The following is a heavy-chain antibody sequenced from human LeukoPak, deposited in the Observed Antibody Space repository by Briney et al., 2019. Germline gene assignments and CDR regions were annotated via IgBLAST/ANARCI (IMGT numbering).Heavy chain of an antibody. CDR3: ARPNNLYGLGSYERFESYGMDV. J-gene: IGHJ6*02. D-gene: IGHD3-10*01. Sequence: ASVKVSCKASGYTFTSYGISWVRQAPGQGLEWMGWINPNSGGTNYAQKFQGRVTMTRDTSISTAYMELSRLRSDDTAVYYCARPNNLYGLGSYERFESYGMDVWGQGTTVTVSS. CDR2: INPNSGGT. CDR1: GYTFTSYG. V-gene: IGHV1-2*02.